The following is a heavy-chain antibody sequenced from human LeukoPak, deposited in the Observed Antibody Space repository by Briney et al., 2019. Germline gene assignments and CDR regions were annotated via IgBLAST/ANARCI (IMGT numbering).Heavy chain of an antibody. V-gene: IGHV4-34*01. CDR1: GGSFSGNY. Sequence: SETLSLTCAVYGGSFSGNYWSWIRQSPGKGLEWIGEINHSGSTNYNPSLKSRVTISVDTSKKQFSLKLSSVTAADTAVYYCARVRRSITRSYFDYWGQGTLVTVSS. D-gene: IGHD3-10*01. CDR2: INHSGST. J-gene: IGHJ4*02. CDR3: ARVRRSITRSYFDY.